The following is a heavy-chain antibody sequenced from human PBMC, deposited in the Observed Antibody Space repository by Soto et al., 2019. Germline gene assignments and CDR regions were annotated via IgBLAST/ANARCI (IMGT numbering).Heavy chain of an antibody. CDR2: IRRKVNSYAT. J-gene: IGHJ5*02. Sequence: EVQLVESGGGLVQPGNSLQLSCAASGFIFSDSVIHWVRQAPGKGLEWVGRIRRKVNSYATAYTASVNGRFAISRDDSRDTAYLQMNSLQVEDTALYYCTRGGSNTWRFGPWGQGTLVIVSS. D-gene: IGHD7-27*01. CDR3: TRGGSNTWRFGP. CDR1: GFIFSDSV. V-gene: IGHV3-73*01.